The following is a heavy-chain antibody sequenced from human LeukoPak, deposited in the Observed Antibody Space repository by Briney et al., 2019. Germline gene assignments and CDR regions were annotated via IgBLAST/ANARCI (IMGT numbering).Heavy chain of an antibody. D-gene: IGHD2-15*01. CDR3: ARDCRGYCSGGSR. CDR2: ISSNSNLI. V-gene: IGHV3-48*02. J-gene: IGHJ4*02. Sequence: PGGSLRLSCAASGFTFSSYSMNWVRQAPGKGLEWVSYISSNSNLIYYADSVKGRFTISRDNAKNSLYLQMNSLRDEDTAVYYCARDCRGYCSGGSRWGQGTLVTVSS. CDR1: GFTFSSYS.